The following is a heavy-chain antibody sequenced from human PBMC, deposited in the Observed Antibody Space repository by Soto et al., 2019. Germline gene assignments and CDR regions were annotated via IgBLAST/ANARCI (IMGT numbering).Heavy chain of an antibody. D-gene: IGHD2-2*02. CDR2: SGAARDP. J-gene: IGHJ6*02. CDR3: ARAYTGRLPRRADYYYAMDV. Sequence: GESLKISCATSGFTFSNFDMHWVRQVPGKGLEWVSASGAARDPYYLGSVKGRFTISRENAKNSVYLQMNDLRAGDSAVYYCARAYTGRLPRRADYYYAMDVWGQGTTVTVSS. CDR1: GFTFSNFD. V-gene: IGHV3-13*05.